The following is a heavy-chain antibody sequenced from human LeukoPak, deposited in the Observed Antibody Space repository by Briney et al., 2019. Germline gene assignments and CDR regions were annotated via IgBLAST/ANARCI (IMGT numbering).Heavy chain of an antibody. Sequence: GASVKVSCQASGCTFSSYAISWVRQAPGQGLEWMGGIISIFGTANYAQKFQGRVRIIADESTSTAYIELSSLRSEDTAVYYCAIHSGYYCYWRQGTVVSVSS. CDR1: GCTFSSYA. CDR2: IISIFGTA. J-gene: IGHJ4*02. V-gene: IGHV1-69*13. CDR3: AIHSGYYCY. D-gene: IGHD5-12*01.